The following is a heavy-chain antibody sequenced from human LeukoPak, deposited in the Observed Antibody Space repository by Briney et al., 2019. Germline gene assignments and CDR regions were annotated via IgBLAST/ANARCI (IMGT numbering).Heavy chain of an antibody. J-gene: IGHJ5*01. CDR1: GGSISSYY. CDR3: ARGYNWFDS. CDR2: IYYSGST. Sequence: MTSETLSLTCTVSGGSISSYYWSWIRQPPGKGLEWIGYIYYSGSTNYNPSLKSRVTISVDTSKNQFSLKLSSVTAADTAMYYCARGYNWFDSWGQGTQVTVSS. V-gene: IGHV4-59*01.